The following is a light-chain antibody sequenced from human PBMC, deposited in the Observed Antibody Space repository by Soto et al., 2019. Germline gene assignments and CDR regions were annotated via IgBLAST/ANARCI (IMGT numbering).Light chain of an antibody. CDR3: QQYNNWPPWT. J-gene: IGKJ1*01. Sequence: EIVMPQSPATLSVSQGATPTIPCRASQSVSSNLAWYQQKPGQAPSLLICGASTRATGIPARFSGSGSGTEFTLTISSLQSEDFAVYYCQQYNNWPPWTFGQGTKVDIK. CDR1: QSVSSN. CDR2: GAS. V-gene: IGKV3-15*01.